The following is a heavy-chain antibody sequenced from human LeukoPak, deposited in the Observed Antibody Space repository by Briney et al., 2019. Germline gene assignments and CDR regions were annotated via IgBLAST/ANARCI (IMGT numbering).Heavy chain of an antibody. CDR2: ISSSSSTI. J-gene: IGHJ4*01. D-gene: IGHD3-22*01. CDR3: ARGRSGYHYDY. CDR1: GFTFSSYS. V-gene: IGHV3-48*01. Sequence: GGSLSLSCAASGFTFSSYSLNWVRQAPGKGLEWVSYISSSSSTIYYADSVKGRFTISRDNAKNSLYLQMNSLRAEDTAVYYCARGRSGYHYDYRGHRALVTVSS.